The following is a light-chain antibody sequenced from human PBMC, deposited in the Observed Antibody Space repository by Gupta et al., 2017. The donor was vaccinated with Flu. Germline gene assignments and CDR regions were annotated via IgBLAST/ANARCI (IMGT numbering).Light chain of an antibody. J-gene: IGLJ3*02. CDR2: EVS. CDR1: SSDVGDFNY. V-gene: IGLV2-14*01. CDR3: NAYTATNTV. Sequence: SALTQPASVSGSPGQSITISCTGTSSDVGDFNYLSWYQQHPGKAHKLLIYEVSNRPAGGSNRFSGSKSGNTAALTISGRQAEDEDDYYCNAYTATNTVFGGGTKVTVL.